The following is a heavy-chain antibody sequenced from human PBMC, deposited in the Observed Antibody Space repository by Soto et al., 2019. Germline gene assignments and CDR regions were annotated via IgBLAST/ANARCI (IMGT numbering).Heavy chain of an antibody. D-gene: IGHD5-18*01. CDR3: ARGRGRGYSYGSPAA. CDR2: INHSGST. Sequence: SETLSLTCAVYGGSFSGYYWSWIRQPPGKGLEWIGEINHSGSTNYNPSLKSRVTISVDTSKNQFSLKLSSVTAADTAVYYCARGRGRGYSYGSPAAWGQGTLVTVSS. V-gene: IGHV4-34*01. CDR1: GGSFSGYY. J-gene: IGHJ5*02.